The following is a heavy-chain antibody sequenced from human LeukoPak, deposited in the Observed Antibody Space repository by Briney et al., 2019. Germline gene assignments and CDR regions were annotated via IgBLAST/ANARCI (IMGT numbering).Heavy chain of an antibody. J-gene: IGHJ6*03. V-gene: IGHV4-59*11. CDR2: IYYSGST. Sequence: SEALSLTCTVSGGSISSHYWSWIRQPPGKGLEWIGYIYYSGSTNYNPSLKSRVTISVDTSKNQFSLKLSSVTAADTAVYYCARSGSSWYYYYYYMDVWGKGTTVTVSS. CDR3: ARSGSSWYYYYYYMDV. D-gene: IGHD6-13*01. CDR1: GGSISSHY.